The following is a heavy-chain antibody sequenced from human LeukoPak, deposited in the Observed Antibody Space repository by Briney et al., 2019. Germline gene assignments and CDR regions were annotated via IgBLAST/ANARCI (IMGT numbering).Heavy chain of an antibody. CDR1: GGSISSSSYH. Sequence: SETLSLTCTVSGGSISSSSYHWGWIRQPPGKGLEWIGTIFYTGSTYYNPSLKSRVSISTDTSKNQFSLRLSSVTAADTAVYYCARVSRGFWSGYYDYWGQGTLVTVSS. CDR3: ARVSRGFWSGYYDY. CDR2: IFYTGST. J-gene: IGHJ4*02. V-gene: IGHV4-39*01. D-gene: IGHD3-3*01.